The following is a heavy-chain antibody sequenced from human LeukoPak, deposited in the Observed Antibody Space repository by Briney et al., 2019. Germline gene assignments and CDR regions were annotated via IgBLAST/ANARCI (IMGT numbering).Heavy chain of an antibody. CDR2: INYSGST. J-gene: IGHJ4*02. CDR3: ARHKARRITMIVVVITPDYFDY. CDR1: GGSFSDYH. V-gene: IGHV4-34*01. D-gene: IGHD3-22*01. Sequence: NASETLSLTCAVYGGSFSDYHWNWIRQPPGMGLEWIGEINYSGSTNYNSSLKSRVTISIDTSKNQFSLKLSSVTAADTAVYYCARHKARRITMIVVVITPDYFDYWGQGTLVTVSS.